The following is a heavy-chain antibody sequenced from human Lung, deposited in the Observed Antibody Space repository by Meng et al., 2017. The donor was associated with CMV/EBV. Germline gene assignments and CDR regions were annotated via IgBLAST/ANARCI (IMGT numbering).Heavy chain of an antibody. CDR2: ISNTGSND. Sequence: GGSLRLXCGASGFTFSNHAMHWVRQAPGKGLEWVAVISNTGSNDYYADSVMGRFTISRDKSKSTLYLQMNSLRPEDTAVYYCARDRSPLYDTSGRGVDSWGQGTXVXVSS. CDR1: GFTFSNHA. D-gene: IGHD3-22*01. J-gene: IGHJ4*02. V-gene: IGHV3-30*04. CDR3: ARDRSPLYDTSGRGVDS.